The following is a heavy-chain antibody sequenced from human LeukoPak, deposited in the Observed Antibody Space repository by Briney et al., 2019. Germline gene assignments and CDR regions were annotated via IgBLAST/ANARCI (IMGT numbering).Heavy chain of an antibody. CDR1: GYTFTSNY. J-gene: IGHJ3*02. V-gene: IGHV1-46*03. CDR3: TRGVGVTIFGVGGQAFDI. Sequence: GASVKVSCKASGYTFTSNYMYWVRQAPGQGLEWMGIINPSGGTTRYAQKFQGRVTMTRDTSPSTLYTALSSLRSEGTGVYYCTRGVGVTIFGVGGQAFDIWGQGTMVTVSS. CDR2: INPSGGTT. D-gene: IGHD3-3*01.